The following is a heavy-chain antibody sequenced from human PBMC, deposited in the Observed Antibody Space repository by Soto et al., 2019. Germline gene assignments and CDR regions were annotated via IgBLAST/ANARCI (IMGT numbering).Heavy chain of an antibody. Sequence: EVQLVESGGGLVQPGGSLRLSCAASGFTFSSYGMNWVRQAPGKGLEWVSYISTRGNSIYYTDSVEGRFTISRDNAKNSLYLQMSSLRDEDTAVYYCARDSPDYWGQGTLVTVSS. CDR1: GFTFSSYG. V-gene: IGHV3-48*02. CDR3: ARDSPDY. J-gene: IGHJ4*02. CDR2: ISTRGNSI.